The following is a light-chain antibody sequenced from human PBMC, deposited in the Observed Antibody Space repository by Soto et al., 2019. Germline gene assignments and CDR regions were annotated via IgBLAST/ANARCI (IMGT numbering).Light chain of an antibody. Sequence: DIQMTQSPSSLSASVGDRVTIICQASQDITNYLNWYQQKPGKAPKLLISDSSNLETVVPSRFSGSGSGTHFSFTISSLQPEDIATYYCQQYNNVPFTFGQGTRLEMK. CDR3: QQYNNVPFT. CDR1: QDITNY. V-gene: IGKV1-33*01. CDR2: DSS. J-gene: IGKJ5*01.